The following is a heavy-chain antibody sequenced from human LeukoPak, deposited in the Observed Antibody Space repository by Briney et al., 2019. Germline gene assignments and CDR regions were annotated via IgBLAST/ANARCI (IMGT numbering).Heavy chain of an antibody. CDR3: AKDQGAPVGYYYGMDV. CDR2: IRHDESNK. CDR1: GFTLSSCG. Sequence: GGSLRLSCAASGFTLSSCGMHWVRQAPGKGLEWVAFIRHDESNKYYGDSVKGRFTISRDNSKNTMYLQMNSLGAEDAGVYYCAKDQGAPVGYYYGMDVWGQGTTVTVSS. D-gene: IGHD1-26*01. J-gene: IGHJ6*02. V-gene: IGHV3-30*02.